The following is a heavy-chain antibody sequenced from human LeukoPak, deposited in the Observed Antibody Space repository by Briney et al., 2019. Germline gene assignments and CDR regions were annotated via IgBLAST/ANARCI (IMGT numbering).Heavy chain of an antibody. D-gene: IGHD5-12*01. CDR2: INPNSGGT. Sequence: ASVTLSCTASGYTFTGYYMHWVRQAPGQGLEWMGWINPNSGGTNYAQKFQGRVTMTRDTSISTAYMELSRLRSDDTAVYYCARLRADHFDYWGQGTLVTVSS. CDR3: ARLRADHFDY. V-gene: IGHV1-2*02. CDR1: GYTFTGYY. J-gene: IGHJ4*02.